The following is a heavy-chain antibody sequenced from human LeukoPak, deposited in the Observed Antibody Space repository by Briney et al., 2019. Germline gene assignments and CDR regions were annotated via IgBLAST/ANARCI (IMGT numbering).Heavy chain of an antibody. D-gene: IGHD1-26*01. CDR1: GGSFSGYY. V-gene: IGHV4-34*01. Sequence: SETLSLTCAVYGGSFSGYYWSWIRQPPGKGLEWIEEINHSGSTNYNPSLKSRVTISVDTSKNQFSLKLSSVTAADTAVYYCASSSIVGATIHWGQGTLVNVSS. CDR2: INHSGST. CDR3: ASSSIVGATIH. J-gene: IGHJ4*02.